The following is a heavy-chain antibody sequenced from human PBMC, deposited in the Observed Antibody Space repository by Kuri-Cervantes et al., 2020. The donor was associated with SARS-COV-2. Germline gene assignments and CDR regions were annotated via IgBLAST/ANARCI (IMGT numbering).Heavy chain of an antibody. CDR3: ARHPPRDLMPWVD. V-gene: IGHV4-39*01. D-gene: IGHD2-2*01. Sequence: SETLSLTCTVSGGTISSSSYYWGWIRQPPGKGLEWIGSIYYSGSTYYNTSLKSRVTISVDTSKDQFYLKLSSVTAADTAVYYCARHPPRDLMPWVDWGQGTLVTVSS. CDR2: IYYSGST. CDR1: GGTISSSSYY. J-gene: IGHJ4*02.